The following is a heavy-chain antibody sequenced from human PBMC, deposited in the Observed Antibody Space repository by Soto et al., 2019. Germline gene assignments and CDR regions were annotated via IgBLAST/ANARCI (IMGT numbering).Heavy chain of an antibody. CDR3: ARAGMGRYCSGGSCYLEGYYGMDG. CDR2: ISYDGRNK. Sequence: QVQLVESGGGVVQPGRSLRLSCAASGFTFSSYAMHWVRQAPGKGLEWVAGISYDGRNKYQADYVKGPLTISRDNSKNTLYLQLNSLRAEDMAVYYCARAGMGRYCSGGSCYLEGYYGMDGWGQGATVTVSS. J-gene: IGHJ6*02. V-gene: IGHV3-30-3*01. CDR1: GFTFSSYA. D-gene: IGHD2-15*01.